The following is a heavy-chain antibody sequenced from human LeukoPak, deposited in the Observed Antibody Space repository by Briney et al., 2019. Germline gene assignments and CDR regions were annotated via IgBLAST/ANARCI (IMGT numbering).Heavy chain of an antibody. CDR2: IIPIFGTA. V-gene: IGHV1-69*13. CDR1: GGTFSSYA. D-gene: IGHD5-12*01. Sequence: ASVKVSCKASGGTFSSYAISWVRQAPGQGLEWMGGIIPIFGTANYAQKFQGRVTITADESTSTAYMELSSLRSEDTAVYYCAGGRAIYSGYDYDAFDIWGQGTMVTVSS. CDR3: AGGRAIYSGYDYDAFDI. J-gene: IGHJ3*02.